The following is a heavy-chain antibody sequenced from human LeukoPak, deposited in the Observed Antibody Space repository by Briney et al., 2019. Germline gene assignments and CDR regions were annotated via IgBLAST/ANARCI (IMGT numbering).Heavy chain of an antibody. D-gene: IGHD1-7*01. CDR1: GGSISSSSYY. CDR3: ARGGGLTGTYPTTFDY. J-gene: IGHJ4*02. CDR2: IYTSGST. Sequence: SETLSLTCTVSGGSISSSSYYWGWIRQPAGKGLEWIGRIYTSGSTNYNPSLKSRVTMSVDMSKNQFSLKLSSVTAADTAVYYCARGGGLTGTYPTTFDYWGQGALVTVSS. V-gene: IGHV4-61*02.